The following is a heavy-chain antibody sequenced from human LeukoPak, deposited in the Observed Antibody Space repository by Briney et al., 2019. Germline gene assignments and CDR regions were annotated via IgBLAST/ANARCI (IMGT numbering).Heavy chain of an antibody. Sequence: PGRSLRLSCAASGFTFSSYGMHWVRQAPGKGLEWVAVISYDGSNKYYADSVKGRFTISRDNSKNTLYLQMDSLRAEDTAVYYCAKDHGYSYGLYYYGMDVWGQGTTVTVPS. V-gene: IGHV3-30*18. CDR3: AKDHGYSYGLYYYGMDV. CDR2: ISYDGSNK. J-gene: IGHJ6*02. D-gene: IGHD5-18*01. CDR1: GFTFSSYG.